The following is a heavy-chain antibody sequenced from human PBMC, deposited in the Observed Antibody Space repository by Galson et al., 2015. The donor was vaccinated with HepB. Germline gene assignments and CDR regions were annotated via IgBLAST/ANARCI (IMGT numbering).Heavy chain of an antibody. V-gene: IGHV1-2*06. CDR2: INPNSGGT. D-gene: IGHD3-16*02. CDR3: ARVITFGGVIVETYYYYMDV. Sequence: SVKVSCKAPGYTFTGYYMHWVRQAPGQGLEWMGRINPNSGGTNYAQKFQGRVTMTRDTSISTAYMELSRLRSDDTAVYYCARVITFGGVIVETYYYYMDVWGKGTTVTVSS. CDR1: GYTFTGYY. J-gene: IGHJ6*03.